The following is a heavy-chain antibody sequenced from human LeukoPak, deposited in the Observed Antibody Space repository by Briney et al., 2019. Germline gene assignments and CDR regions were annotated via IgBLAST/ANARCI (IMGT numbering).Heavy chain of an antibody. CDR3: ARKLYSARYNWFDP. CDR2: INPNSGGT. J-gene: IGHJ5*02. CDR1: GYTFTGYY. D-gene: IGHD2-15*01. Sequence: ASVKVSCKASGYTFTGYYMHWVRQAPGQGLEWMGWINPNSGGTNYAQKFQGWVTMTRDTSISTAYMELSRLRSDDTAVYYCARKLYSARYNWFDPWGQGTLVTVSS. V-gene: IGHV1-2*04.